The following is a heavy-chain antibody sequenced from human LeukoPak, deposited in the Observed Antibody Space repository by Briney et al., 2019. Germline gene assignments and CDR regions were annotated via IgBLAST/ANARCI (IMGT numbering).Heavy chain of an antibody. Sequence: SSETLSLTCIVSGDSISTSGYNWGWIRQSPGKGLEWMGGIYYTRATYYNPSLKSRLTISVDTSKNQFSLNLNSVTAADTAMYYCARVAERTWLPYDAAFDIWGLGTMVTVSS. V-gene: IGHV4-39*01. D-gene: IGHD3-9*01. CDR2: IYYTRAT. CDR1: GDSISTSGYN. CDR3: ARVAERTWLPYDAAFDI. J-gene: IGHJ3*02.